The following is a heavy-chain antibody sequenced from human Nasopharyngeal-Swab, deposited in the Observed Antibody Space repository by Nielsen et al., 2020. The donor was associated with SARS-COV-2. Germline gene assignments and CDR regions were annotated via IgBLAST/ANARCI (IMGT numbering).Heavy chain of an antibody. CDR1: GFTFNDYA. V-gene: IGHV3-9*01. CDR3: ARVRFVGELIDAFDI. J-gene: IGHJ3*02. D-gene: IGHD1-26*01. Sequence: SLKISCAASGFTFNDYAMHWVRQGPGKGLEWVSGIRWNGDSIYYADSVKGRFTISRDNAKNSLYLQMNSLRAEDTAVYYCARVRFVGELIDAFDIWGQGTMVTVSS. CDR2: IRWNGDSI.